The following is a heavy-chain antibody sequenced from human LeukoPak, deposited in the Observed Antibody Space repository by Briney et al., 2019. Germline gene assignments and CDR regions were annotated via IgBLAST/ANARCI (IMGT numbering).Heavy chain of an antibody. Sequence: GGSLRLSCAASGFTFSSYGMHWVRQAPGKGLEWVAFIRYDGSIKYYADSVKGRFTISRDNSKNTLYLQMNSLRAEDTAVYYCAKDDLWFGPEDWFDPWGQGTLVTVSS. CDR1: GFTFSSYG. CDR3: AKDDLWFGPEDWFDP. D-gene: IGHD3-10*01. J-gene: IGHJ5*02. CDR2: IRYDGSIK. V-gene: IGHV3-30*02.